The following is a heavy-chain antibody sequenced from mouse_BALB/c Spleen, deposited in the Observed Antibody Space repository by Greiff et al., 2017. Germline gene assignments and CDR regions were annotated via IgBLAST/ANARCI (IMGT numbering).Heavy chain of an antibody. J-gene: IGHJ2*01. CDR1: GFTFSSFG. D-gene: IGHD1-1*01. CDR2: ISSGSSTI. V-gene: IGHV5-17*02. CDR3: AVANADY. Sequence: EVHLVESGGGLVQPGGSRKLSCAASGFTFSSFGMHWVRQAPEKGLEWVAYISSGSSTIYYADTVKGRFTISRDNPKNTLFLQMTSLRSEDTAMYYCAVANADYWGQGTTLTVSS.